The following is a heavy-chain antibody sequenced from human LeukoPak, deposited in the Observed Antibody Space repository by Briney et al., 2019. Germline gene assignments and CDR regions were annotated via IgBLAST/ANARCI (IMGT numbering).Heavy chain of an antibody. CDR2: ISTSGGTI. D-gene: IGHD2-15*01. J-gene: IGHJ4*02. CDR1: GFTFSDHY. CDR3: ARSARLLDY. V-gene: IGHV3-11*01. Sequence: GGSLRLSCAASGFTFSDHYMTWIRQAPGKGLEWVSYISTSGGTINYADSVKGRFTVSRDNAKNSLFLQMNSLRAEDTAVYYCARSARLLDYWGQGTLVTVSS.